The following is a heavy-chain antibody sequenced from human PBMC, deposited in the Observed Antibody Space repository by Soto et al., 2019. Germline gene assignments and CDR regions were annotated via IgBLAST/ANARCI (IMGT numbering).Heavy chain of an antibody. CDR3: ATLPHYGVPNAGF. CDR1: GDSSSSSKYY. CDR2: IYYSGSP. J-gene: IGHJ4*01. D-gene: IGHD4-17*01. V-gene: IGHV4-39*02. Sequence: SETLSVTRSVGGDSSSSSKYYWGRISLPPGKGLEWIGSIYYSGSPYYNSSLKSRVTISVDTSKNHFSLKLTSMTAADTSFYYCATLPHYGVPNAGFWVHGTLVTVSS.